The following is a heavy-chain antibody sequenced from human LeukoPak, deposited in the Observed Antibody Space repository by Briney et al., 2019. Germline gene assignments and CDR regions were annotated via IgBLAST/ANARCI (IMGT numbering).Heavy chain of an antibody. CDR3: ARDLHCSSTSCYAFDI. CDR2: INTDGSGT. Sequence: GGSLRLSCAASGFTFSSYWTHWVRQAPGKGLVWVSRINTDGSGTSYADSVKGRFTISRDNAKNTLYLQMNSLRAEDTAVYYCARDLHCSSTSCYAFDIWGQGTMVTVSS. V-gene: IGHV3-74*01. D-gene: IGHD2-2*01. J-gene: IGHJ3*02. CDR1: GFTFSSYW.